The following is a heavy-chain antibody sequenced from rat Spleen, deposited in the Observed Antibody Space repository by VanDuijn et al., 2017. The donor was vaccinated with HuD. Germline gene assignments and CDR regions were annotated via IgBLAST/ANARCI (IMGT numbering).Heavy chain of an antibody. CDR2: INYAATSH. D-gene: IGHD1-2*01. CDR1: GFTFSNYG. V-gene: IGHV5-29*01. Sequence: EVQLEESGGGLVQPGRSLKLSCEASGFTFSNYGMAWVRQAPTKGLEWVATINYAATSHHYRDSVKGRFTISIDNANSTLFLHMDSLRSEDTATYYCARLGIAATGHWFSYWGQGTLVTVSS. CDR3: ARLGIAATGHWFSY. J-gene: IGHJ3*01.